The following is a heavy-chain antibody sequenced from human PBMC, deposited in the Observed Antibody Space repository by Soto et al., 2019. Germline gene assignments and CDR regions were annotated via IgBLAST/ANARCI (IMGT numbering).Heavy chain of an antibody. CDR2: ISPYSGRT. J-gene: IGHJ6*02. CDR1: GYSFTSYG. V-gene: IGHV1-18*01. D-gene: IGHD2-8*02. CDR3: GRCRTDSYAMDV. Sequence: ASVKVSCKASGYSFTSYGIAWVRQAPGQGPEWMGWISPYSGRTNYAQNVKGRVVMTTDISTNTVYLELRSLRSDDTAMYYCGRCRTDSYAMDVWGQGTTVTVSS.